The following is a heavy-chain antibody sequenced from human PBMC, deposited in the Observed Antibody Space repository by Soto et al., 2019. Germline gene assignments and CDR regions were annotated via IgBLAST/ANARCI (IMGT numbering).Heavy chain of an antibody. CDR3: AVVASRGNLNDY. J-gene: IGHJ4*02. D-gene: IGHD1-7*01. Sequence: QVQLVQSGAEVKKPGSSVKVSCKASGGTFSSYAISWVRQAPGQGLEWMGGIIPIFGTANYAQKFQGRVTITADKSASKAYMEMSSLRSEDTAVYYCAVVASRGNLNDYWGQGTLVTVSS. CDR1: GGTFSSYA. V-gene: IGHV1-69*06. CDR2: IIPIFGTA.